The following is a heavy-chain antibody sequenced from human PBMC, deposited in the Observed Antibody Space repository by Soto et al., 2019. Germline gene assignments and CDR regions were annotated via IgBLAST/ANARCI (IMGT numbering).Heavy chain of an antibody. CDR1: GYTFTAYQ. CDR3: ARYVYYGHYLDY. J-gene: IGHJ4*01. CDR2: INPHTGAT. V-gene: IGHV1-2*02. D-gene: IGHD4-17*01. Sequence: QVQLVQSGAEVKKPGASVKVSCKPSGYTFTAYQIHWVRQVPGQGLEWMGWINPHTGATNSAQKLQCRGTMTRVTSMSTAYMELSSLKSDYTAVYYCARYVYYGHYLDYWGHGTLVTVSS.